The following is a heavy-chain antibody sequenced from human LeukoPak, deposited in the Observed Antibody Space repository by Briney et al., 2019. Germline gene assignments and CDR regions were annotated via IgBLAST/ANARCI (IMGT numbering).Heavy chain of an antibody. Sequence: PSESLSLTWAVDGGSLSGYYWGWVRQPAGKGREWSGEINQSGSTNYNPSIKSRVNISVDTSNSQFSLTLSSVTAAVTAVYDCARGHAFVTMVRGVLYGWFDPWGQGTLVTVSS. J-gene: IGHJ5*02. CDR3: ARGHAFVTMVRGVLYGWFDP. V-gene: IGHV4-34*01. D-gene: IGHD3-10*01. CDR2: INQSGST. CDR1: GGSLSGYY.